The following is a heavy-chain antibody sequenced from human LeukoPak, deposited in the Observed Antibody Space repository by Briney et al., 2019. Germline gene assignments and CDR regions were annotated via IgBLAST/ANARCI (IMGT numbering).Heavy chain of an antibody. V-gene: IGHV4-59*08. CDR1: GGSISSYY. J-gene: IGHJ3*02. CDR2: IYYSGST. Sequence: PSETLSLTCTVSGGSISSYYWSWIRQPPGKGLEWTGYIYYSGSTNYNPSLKSRVTISVDTSKNQFSLKLSSVTAADTAVYYCARHRGPDAFDIWGQGTMVTVS. CDR3: ARHRGPDAFDI.